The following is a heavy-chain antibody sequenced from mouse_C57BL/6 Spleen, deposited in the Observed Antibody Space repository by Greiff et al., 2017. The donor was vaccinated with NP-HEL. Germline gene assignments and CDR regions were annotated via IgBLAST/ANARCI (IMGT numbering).Heavy chain of an antibody. J-gene: IGHJ1*03. CDR3: TRSSMMVTTRWYFDV. CDR1: GFTFSSYA. Sequence: EVMLVESGEGLVKPGGSLKLSCAASGFTFSSYAMSWVRQTPEKRLEWVAYISSGGDYIYYADTVKGRFTISRDNARNTLYLQMSSLKSEDTAMYYCTRSSMMVTTRWYFDVWGTGTTVTVSS. D-gene: IGHD2-3*01. CDR2: ISSGGDYI. V-gene: IGHV5-9-1*02.